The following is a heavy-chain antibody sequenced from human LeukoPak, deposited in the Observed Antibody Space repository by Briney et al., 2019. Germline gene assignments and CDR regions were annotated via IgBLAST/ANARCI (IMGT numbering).Heavy chain of an antibody. J-gene: IGHJ4*02. CDR3: ARDSDSVHSPFNY. CDR1: GGSISSYY. Sequence: SETLSLTCTVSGGSISSYYWSWIRQPPGKGLEWIGYIYYSGSTNYNPSLQSRVTISVDTSKNQFSLKLSSVAAADTAVYYCARDSDSVHSPFNYWGQGTLVTVSS. D-gene: IGHD5/OR15-5a*01. V-gene: IGHV4-59*01. CDR2: IYYSGST.